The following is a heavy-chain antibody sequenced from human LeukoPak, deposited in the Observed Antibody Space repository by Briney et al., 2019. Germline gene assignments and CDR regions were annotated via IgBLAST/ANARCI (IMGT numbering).Heavy chain of an antibody. Sequence: SETLSLTCTVSGGSISSYYWSWIRQPAGKGLEWIGRIYTSGSTNYNPSLKSRVTMSVDTSKNQFSLKLSSVTAADTAVYYCARAHYDILTGGAFDIWGQRTMVTVSS. D-gene: IGHD3-9*01. CDR2: IYTSGST. J-gene: IGHJ3*02. CDR1: GGSISSYY. CDR3: ARAHYDILTGGAFDI. V-gene: IGHV4-4*07.